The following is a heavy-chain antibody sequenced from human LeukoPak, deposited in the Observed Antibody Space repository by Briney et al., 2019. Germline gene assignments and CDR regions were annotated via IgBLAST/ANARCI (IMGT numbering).Heavy chain of an antibody. V-gene: IGHV3-66*01. D-gene: IGHD6-13*01. Sequence: GGSLRLSCAASGFTVSSNYMSWVRQAPGKGLEWVSVIYSGGSTYYAGSVKGRFTISRDNSKNTLYLQMNGLRAEDTAVYYCARGGPAAGRFDYWGQGTLVTVSS. CDR1: GFTVSSNY. CDR3: ARGGPAAGRFDY. J-gene: IGHJ4*02. CDR2: IYSGGST.